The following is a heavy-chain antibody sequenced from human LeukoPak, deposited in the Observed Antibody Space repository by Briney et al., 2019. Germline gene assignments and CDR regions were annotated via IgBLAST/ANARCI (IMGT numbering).Heavy chain of an antibody. J-gene: IGHJ4*02. V-gene: IGHV3-7*01. CDR1: GFTFSGYW. CDR3: ASGGATYNN. Sequence: GGSLRLSCAASGFTFSGYWMGWVRQVPEKGLEWVANIKEDGSEKYYLDSVKGRFTISRDNAKNSLFLQMNSLRAEDTAVYYCASGGATYNNWGQGTLVTVSS. D-gene: IGHD1-26*01. CDR2: IKEDGSEK.